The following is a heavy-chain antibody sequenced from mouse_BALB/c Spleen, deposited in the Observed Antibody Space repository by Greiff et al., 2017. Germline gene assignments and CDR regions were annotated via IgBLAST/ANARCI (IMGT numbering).Heavy chain of an antibody. CDR2: INSNGGST. CDR3: ARDRATGYYFDY. CDR1: GFTFSSYG. Sequence: EVKLVESGGGLVQPGGSLKLSCAASGFTFSSYGMSWVRQTPDKRLELVATINSNGGSTYYPDSVKGRFTISRDNAKNTLYLQMSSLKSEDTAMYYCARDRATGYYFDYWGQGTTLTVSS. V-gene: IGHV5-6-3*01. D-gene: IGHD3-1*01. J-gene: IGHJ2*01.